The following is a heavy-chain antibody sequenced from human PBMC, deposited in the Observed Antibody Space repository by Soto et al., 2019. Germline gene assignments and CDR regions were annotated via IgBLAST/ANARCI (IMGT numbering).Heavy chain of an antibody. CDR3: AKGGVVVMPRLGYYFDY. V-gene: IGHV3-23*01. Sequence: EVQLLESGGGLVQPGGSLRLSCAASGFTFSSYAMSWVRQAPGKGLEWVSAISGSGGSTYYADSVKGRFTISRDNSKNTLYLQMNSLRAEDTAVYYCAKGGVVVMPRLGYYFDYWGQGTLVTVSS. D-gene: IGHD3-22*01. J-gene: IGHJ4*02. CDR2: ISGSGGST. CDR1: GFTFSSYA.